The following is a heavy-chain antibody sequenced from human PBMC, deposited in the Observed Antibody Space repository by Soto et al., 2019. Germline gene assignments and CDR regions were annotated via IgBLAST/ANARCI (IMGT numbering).Heavy chain of an antibody. CDR3: ARESSSYNWFDP. CDR1: GFPFSSYS. D-gene: IGHD6-13*01. J-gene: IGHJ5*02. V-gene: IGHV3-48*02. CDR2: ISSTSSTI. Sequence: GGSLSLSCAASGFPFSSYSMNWVRQAPGKGLEWVSYISSTSSTIYFADSVKGRFTISRDNAKNSLYLQMNSLRDEDTAVYYYARESSSYNWFDPWGQGTLVTVSS.